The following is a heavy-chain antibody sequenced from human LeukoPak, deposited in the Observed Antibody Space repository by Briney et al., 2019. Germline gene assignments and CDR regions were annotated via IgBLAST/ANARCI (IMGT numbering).Heavy chain of an antibody. J-gene: IGHJ4*02. D-gene: IGHD3-22*01. Sequence: ASVKVSCTASGGTFSSYAISWVRQAPGQGLEWMGGIIPIFGTANYAQKFQGRVTITADESTSTAYMELSSLRSEGTAVYYRASLNYYDSSGYYLQTRGQGTLVTVSS. CDR2: IIPIFGTA. V-gene: IGHV1-69*13. CDR1: GGTFSSYA. CDR3: ASLNYYDSSGYYLQT.